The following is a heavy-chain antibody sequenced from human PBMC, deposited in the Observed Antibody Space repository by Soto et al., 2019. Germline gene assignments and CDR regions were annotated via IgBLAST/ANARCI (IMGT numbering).Heavy chain of an antibody. Sequence: SETLSLTCTVSGGSISSYYWSWIRQPPGKGLEWIGYIYYSGSTNYNPSLKSRVTISVDTSKNQFSLKLSSVAAADTAVYYCARTYCSGGSCYFDYWGQGTLVTVSS. J-gene: IGHJ4*02. D-gene: IGHD2-15*01. CDR3: ARTYCSGGSCYFDY. V-gene: IGHV4-59*01. CDR1: GGSISSYY. CDR2: IYYSGST.